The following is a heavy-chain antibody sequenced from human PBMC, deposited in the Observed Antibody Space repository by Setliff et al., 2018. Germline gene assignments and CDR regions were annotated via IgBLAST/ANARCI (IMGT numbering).Heavy chain of an antibody. CDR3: ARLAVRNTVYYYFTDV. Sequence: LGETLKISCKGSGYTFTNYWIAWVRQMPGKGLEYMGIIYPADSDTTYSPSFQGQVTISADKSINTAYLQWSSLKASDTAIYYCARLAVRNTVYYYFTDVWGKGTSVTVSS. V-gene: IGHV5-51*01. J-gene: IGHJ6*03. D-gene: IGHD2-2*02. CDR2: IYPADSDT. CDR1: GYTFTNYW.